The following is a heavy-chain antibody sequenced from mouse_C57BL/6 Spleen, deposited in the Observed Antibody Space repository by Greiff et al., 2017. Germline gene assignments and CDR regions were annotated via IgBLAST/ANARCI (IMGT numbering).Heavy chain of an antibody. J-gene: IGHJ2*01. V-gene: IGHV1-50*01. CDR1: GYTFTSYW. Sequence: QVQLKQPGAELVKPGASVKLSCKASGYTFTSYWMQWVKQRPGQGLEWIGEIDPSDSYTNYNQKFKGKATLAVDTSSSTAYMQLSSLTAEDSAVYYCERSHFGDWGQGTTLTVSS. CDR2: IDPSDSYT. CDR3: ERSHFGD.